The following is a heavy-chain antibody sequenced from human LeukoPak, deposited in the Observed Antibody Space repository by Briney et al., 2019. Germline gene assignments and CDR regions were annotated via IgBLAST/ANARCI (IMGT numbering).Heavy chain of an antibody. CDR3: ASLVAGTLDY. Sequence: GRSLRLSCAASGFTFSSYSMNWVRQAPGKGLEWVSSISSSSSYIYYADSVKGRFTISRDNAKNSLYLQMNSLRAEDTAVYYCASLVAGTLDYWGQGTLVTVSS. CDR2: ISSSSSYI. V-gene: IGHV3-21*01. CDR1: GFTFSSYS. J-gene: IGHJ4*02. D-gene: IGHD6-19*01.